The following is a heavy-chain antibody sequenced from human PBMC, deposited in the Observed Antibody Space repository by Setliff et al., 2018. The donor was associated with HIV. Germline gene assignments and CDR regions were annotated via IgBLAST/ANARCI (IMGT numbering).Heavy chain of an antibody. CDR3: ARGVNSRDSFDY. D-gene: IGHD6-13*01. Sequence: SETLSLTCTFSGASIGCDDVYWSWIRQPAGKGLEWIGHIYSSENTNYNPSLKSGVTISLDTSKKLLSLKLTSVTAADTAVYFCARGVNSRDSFDYWGQGTLVTVSS. J-gene: IGHJ4*02. CDR1: GASIGCDDVY. V-gene: IGHV4-61*09. CDR2: IYSSENT.